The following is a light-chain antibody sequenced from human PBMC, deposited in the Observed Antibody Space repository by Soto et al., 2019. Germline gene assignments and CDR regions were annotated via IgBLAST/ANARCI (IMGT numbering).Light chain of an antibody. Sequence: DIQMTQSPSTLSASVGDRVTITCRASPSISSWLAWYQQKPGKAPKLLIYDASSLESGVPSRLSGSRSGTEFSLNISSLQPDDLATYYCQQYNSPYNFGQGTKLEIK. CDR3: QQYNSPYN. V-gene: IGKV1-5*01. J-gene: IGKJ2*01. CDR2: DAS. CDR1: PSISSW.